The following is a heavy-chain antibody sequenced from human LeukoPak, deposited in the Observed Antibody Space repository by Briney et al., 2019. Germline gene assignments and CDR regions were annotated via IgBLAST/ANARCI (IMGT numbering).Heavy chain of an antibody. CDR1: GGSISTYY. CDR3: ARMRMALDN. J-gene: IGHJ4*02. CDR2: INYSGTT. Sequence: SETLSLTCTVSGGSISTYYWSWIRQPPGKGLEWIGYINYSGTTYYNPSLTSRVTISVDTSKNQFSLKLSSVTAADTAVYYCARMRMALDNWGQGTLVTVSS. V-gene: IGHV4-59*01. D-gene: IGHD2-8*01.